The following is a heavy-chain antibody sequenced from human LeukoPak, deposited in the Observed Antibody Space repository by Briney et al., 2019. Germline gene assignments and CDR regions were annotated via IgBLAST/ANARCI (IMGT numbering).Heavy chain of an antibody. Sequence: GGSLRLSCAASGFSFTDSAVSWARHSPGEGLKWVSSISDTGGRTYYADSVKGRFTITRDNSRNTVNLQMNSLRAGDTARYYCAKGGQDFDFWRFDLWGQGILVIVSS. CDR1: GFSFTDSA. CDR2: ISDTGGRT. CDR3: AKGGQDFDFWRFDL. J-gene: IGHJ5*02. V-gene: IGHV3-23*01. D-gene: IGHD3-3*01.